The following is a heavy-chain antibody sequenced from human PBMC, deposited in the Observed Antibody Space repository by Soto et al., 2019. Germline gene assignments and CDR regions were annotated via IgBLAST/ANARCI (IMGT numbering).Heavy chain of an antibody. J-gene: IGHJ3*02. D-gene: IGHD6-13*01. Sequence: QVTLKESGPVLVKPTETLTLTCTVSGFSLNNARMGVSWIRQPPGKALEWLAHIFSNDEKSYSTSLKTRLTISKETSKSQAGLNMTNMDPLDTAPYYCARSIAPAHDALDIWGPGTLVTVSS. CDR1: GFSLNNARMG. CDR3: ARSIAPAHDALDI. CDR2: IFSNDEK. V-gene: IGHV2-26*01.